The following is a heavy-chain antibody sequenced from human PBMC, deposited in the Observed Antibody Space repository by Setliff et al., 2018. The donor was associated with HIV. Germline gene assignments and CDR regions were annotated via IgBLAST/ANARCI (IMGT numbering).Heavy chain of an antibody. V-gene: IGHV3-11*03. J-gene: IGHJ6*03. CDR3: ARSISSSWLYYYYYYMDV. CDR2: ISSSSSYT. Sequence: PGGSLRLSCAASGFTFSDYYMSWIRQAPGKGLVWVSYISSSSSYTNYADSVKGRFTISRDNAKNSLYLQMNSLRAEDTAVYYCARSISSSWLYYYYYYMDVWGKGTTVTVSS. D-gene: IGHD6-13*01. CDR1: GFTFSDYY.